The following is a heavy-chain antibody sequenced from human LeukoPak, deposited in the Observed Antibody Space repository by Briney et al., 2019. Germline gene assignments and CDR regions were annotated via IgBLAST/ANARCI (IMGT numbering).Heavy chain of an antibody. CDR2: IYYSWST. J-gene: IGHJ6*02. Sequence: SETLSLTCSVSGGSMSGSNYYWGWIRQPPGKGLEWIGTIYYSWSTHYNPSLKSRVTISVDASKNQFSLKLSSVTAADTAVYYCARHQCSGTRCYNFYFYAMDVWGQGTTVTVSS. CDR3: ARHQCSGTRCYNFYFYAMDV. V-gene: IGHV4-39*01. CDR1: GGSMSGSNYY. D-gene: IGHD2-2*02.